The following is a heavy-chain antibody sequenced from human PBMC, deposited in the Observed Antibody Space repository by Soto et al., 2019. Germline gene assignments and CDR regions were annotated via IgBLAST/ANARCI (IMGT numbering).Heavy chain of an antibody. CDR3: AKHNFWSTYNNGPDS. CDR2: ISVGVGDT. J-gene: IGHJ1*01. V-gene: IGHV3-23*01. CDR1: GFTFTSYA. D-gene: IGHD3-3*01. Sequence: GGSRRLSCSASGFTFTSYAMSWVRQGPGKGLEWVSGISVGVGDTKIADSVKGRFTISRDNFKNMLYLQMNSLRAEDTAVYYCAKHNFWSTYNNGPDSRGQGTLVIV.